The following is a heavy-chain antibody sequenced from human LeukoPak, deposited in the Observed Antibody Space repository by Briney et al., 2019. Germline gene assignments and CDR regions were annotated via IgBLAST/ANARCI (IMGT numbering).Heavy chain of an antibody. Sequence: PSETLSLTCPVSGGSISSGDYYWSCIRQPPGKGLEWIGYIYYSGSNYYNPSLKSRVTISVDTSKNQFSLKLSSVTAADTAVYYCARVVVVPAATGHAFDIWGQGTMVTVSS. CDR3: ARVVVVPAATGHAFDI. CDR2: IYYSGSN. D-gene: IGHD2-2*01. CDR1: GGSISSGDYY. J-gene: IGHJ3*02. V-gene: IGHV4-30-4*01.